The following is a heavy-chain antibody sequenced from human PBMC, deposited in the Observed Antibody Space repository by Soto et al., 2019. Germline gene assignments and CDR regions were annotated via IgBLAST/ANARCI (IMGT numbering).Heavy chain of an antibody. V-gene: IGHV1-69*06. Sequence: QVQLVQSGAEVKKPGSSLTVSCKASGGTFISYAISWVRQAPGQGLEWMGGMIPIFGTANYAQKFQGRVTITADKSTSTAYLELSSLRSEDKAVYDCARDKSYYGYSMDVWGQGTTVTVSS. CDR1: GGTFISYA. D-gene: IGHD3-10*01. J-gene: IGHJ6*02. CDR2: MIPIFGTA. CDR3: ARDKSYYGYSMDV.